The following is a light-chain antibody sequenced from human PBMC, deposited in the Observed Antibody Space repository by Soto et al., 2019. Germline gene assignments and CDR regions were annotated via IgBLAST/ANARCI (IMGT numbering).Light chain of an antibody. CDR2: GAS. Sequence: EIVFTQSPGTLSLSPGEIATLSCRASQSVSSSFLAWYQQKPGQAPKLLIYGASNRATGIPDRFSGSGSGTDFTLTISRLEPEDFAVYYCQQYVTSPWAFGQGTKVDIK. CDR1: QSVSSSF. J-gene: IGKJ1*01. CDR3: QQYVTSPWA. V-gene: IGKV3-20*01.